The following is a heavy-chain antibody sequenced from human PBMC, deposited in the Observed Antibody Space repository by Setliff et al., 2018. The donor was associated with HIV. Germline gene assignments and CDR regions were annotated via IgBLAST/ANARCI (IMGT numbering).Heavy chain of an antibody. V-gene: IGHV4-39*07. Sequence: SETLSLTCTVSGGSISSSNYYWGWIRQSPGKGLEWIGSVLYSGNTYYNPSLKTRVTISVNTYKNQFSLTLRSVTAADTAVYYCARDTLTMVRGVMFVPTESYLGMDVWGQGTTVTVSS. CDR3: ARDTLTMVRGVMFVPTESYLGMDV. D-gene: IGHD3-10*01. CDR2: VLYSGNT. J-gene: IGHJ6*02. CDR1: GGSISSSNYY.